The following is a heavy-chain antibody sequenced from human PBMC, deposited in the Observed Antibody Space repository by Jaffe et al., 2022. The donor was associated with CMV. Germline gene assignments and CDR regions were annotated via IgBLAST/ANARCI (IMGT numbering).Heavy chain of an antibody. Sequence: QVQLVESGGGLVQPGRSLRLSCEASGFSFSNHGIHWVRQAPGKGLDWVAFISYDGRNEYFADSVKGRFALSRDRSENTVSLQMNSLRVDDTAMYYCAKAWCNNDRCFEPNWWGQGTLVTVSS. CDR3: AKAWCNNDRCFEPNW. D-gene: IGHD2-8*01. J-gene: IGHJ4*02. CDR1: GFSFSNHG. V-gene: IGHV3-30*18. CDR2: ISYDGRNE.